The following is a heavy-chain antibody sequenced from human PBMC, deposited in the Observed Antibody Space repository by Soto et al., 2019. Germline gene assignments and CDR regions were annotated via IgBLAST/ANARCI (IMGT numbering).Heavy chain of an antibody. CDR1: GLTFDDYT. Sequence: GSLRLSCAASGLTFDDYTMHWVRQAPGKGLEWVSLISWDGGSTNYADSVKGRFTISRDNSKNSLYLQMNSLRTEDTALYYCAKEGSSYYGMDVWGQGTTVTVSS. CDR3: AKEGSSYYGMDV. J-gene: IGHJ6*02. V-gene: IGHV3-43*01. CDR2: ISWDGGST.